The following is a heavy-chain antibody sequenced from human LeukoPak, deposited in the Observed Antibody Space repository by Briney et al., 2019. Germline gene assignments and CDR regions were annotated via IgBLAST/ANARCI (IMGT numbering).Heavy chain of an antibody. CDR3: AKDGKTRNWNYFQAKPVY. CDR1: GFTVSTSA. D-gene: IGHD1-7*01. Sequence: PGGSLRLSCAAAGFTVSTSAMSWVRQAPGKGLEWVSGIGGSGGGTYYADSVKGRFSISRDISKNTLYLQMNSLRAEDTAIYYCAKDGKTRNWNYFQAKPVYWGQGTLVTVSS. V-gene: IGHV3-23*01. CDR2: IGGSGGGT. J-gene: IGHJ4*02.